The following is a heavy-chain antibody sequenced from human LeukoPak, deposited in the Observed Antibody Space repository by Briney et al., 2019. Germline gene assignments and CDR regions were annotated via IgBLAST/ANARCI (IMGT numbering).Heavy chain of an antibody. J-gene: IGHJ4*02. CDR2: ISTGGSTI. CDR3: ARGPATYFDY. Sequence: GGSLRLSCAASGFIFSDYYMSWIRQAPGKGLEWVSYISTGGSTIYYVDSVRGRFTVSRDNAKNSLYLQMNSLRAEDTAVYYCARGPATYFDYWGQGTLVTVSS. D-gene: IGHD1-26*01. CDR1: GFIFSDYY. V-gene: IGHV3-11*04.